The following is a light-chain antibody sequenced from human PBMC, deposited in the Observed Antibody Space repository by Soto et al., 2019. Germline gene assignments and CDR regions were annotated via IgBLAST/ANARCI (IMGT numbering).Light chain of an antibody. J-gene: IGLJ3*02. CDR1: SSDVGGYNY. CDR3: SAYTTSNTWV. CDR2: EVS. V-gene: IGLV2-14*01. Sequence: QSVLTQPASVSGSPGQSITISCIGTSSDVGGYNYVSWYQQHPGKVPKLIIYEVSNRPSGVSNHFSGSKSGNTASLTISGLQAEDEADYYCSAYTTSNTWVFGGGTKLTVL.